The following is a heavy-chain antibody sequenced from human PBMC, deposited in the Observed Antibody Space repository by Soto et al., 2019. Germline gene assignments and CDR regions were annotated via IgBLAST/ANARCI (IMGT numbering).Heavy chain of an antibody. CDR3: VRRVSGNYDY. Sequence: EVQLAESGGGMVQPGGSLRLSCVASGFTFSSYDMHWVRQAPGKGLEYVSSISSNGGTTYYGNSVEDRFTISRDKFKNTLYRQMGILRAEDMAVYYCVRRVSGNYDYWGQGTLVTVSS. D-gene: IGHD1-7*01. J-gene: IGHJ4*02. CDR1: GFTFSSYD. V-gene: IGHV3-64*01. CDR2: ISSNGGTT.